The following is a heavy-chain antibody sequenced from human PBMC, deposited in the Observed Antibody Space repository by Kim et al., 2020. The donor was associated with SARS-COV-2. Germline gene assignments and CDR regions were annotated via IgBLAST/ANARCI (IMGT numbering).Heavy chain of an antibody. J-gene: IGHJ4*02. Sequence: GRFTISRDNSKNTLYLQMNSLRAEDTAVYYCAKDRDYDSSGYYLFDYFDYWGQGTLVTVSS. CDR3: AKDRDYDSSGYYLFDYFDY. D-gene: IGHD3-22*01. V-gene: IGHV3-23*01.